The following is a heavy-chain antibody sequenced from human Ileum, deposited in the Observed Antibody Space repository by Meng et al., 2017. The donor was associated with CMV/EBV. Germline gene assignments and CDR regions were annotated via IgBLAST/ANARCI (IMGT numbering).Heavy chain of an antibody. V-gene: IGHV3-74*01. D-gene: IGHD3-22*01. CDR2: IDGDGGNT. CDR1: GFTFSSYW. Sequence: GGSLRLSCAASGFTFSSYWMYWVRQTPGKGLVYISRIDGDGGNTDYADSVKGRFTISRDNAKNTLYLQMSSLRVDDTALYYCAKGVTSGSPYRAFDLLGQGTKVTVSS. CDR3: AKGVTSGSPYRAFDL. J-gene: IGHJ3*01.